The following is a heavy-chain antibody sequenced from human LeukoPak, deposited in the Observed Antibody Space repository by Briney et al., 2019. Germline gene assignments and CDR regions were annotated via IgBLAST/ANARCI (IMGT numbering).Heavy chain of an antibody. D-gene: IGHD3-3*01. CDR3: AKDGGYYDFWSGFQW. Sequence: GGSLRLSCAASGFTFSSYGMHWVRQAPGKGLEWVAVISYDGSNKYCADSVKGRFTISRDNSKNTLYLQMNSLRAEDTAVYYCAKDGGYYDFWSGFQWWGQGTLVTVSS. J-gene: IGHJ4*02. CDR2: ISYDGSNK. CDR1: GFTFSSYG. V-gene: IGHV3-30*18.